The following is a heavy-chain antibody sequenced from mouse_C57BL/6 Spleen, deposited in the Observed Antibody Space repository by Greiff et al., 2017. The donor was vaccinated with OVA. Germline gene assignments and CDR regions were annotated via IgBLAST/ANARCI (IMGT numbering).Heavy chain of an antibody. V-gene: IGHV1-64*01. D-gene: IGHD1-1*01. CDR3: AIGGYYGSSYPYYAMDY. CDR2: IHPNSGST. CDR1: GYTFTSYW. Sequence: VQLQQPGAELVKPGASVKLSCKASGYTFTSYWMHWVKQRPGQGLEWIGMIHPNSGSTNYNEKFKSKATLTVDKSSSTAYMQLSSLTSEDSAVYYCAIGGYYGSSYPYYAMDYWGQGTSVTVSS. J-gene: IGHJ4*01.